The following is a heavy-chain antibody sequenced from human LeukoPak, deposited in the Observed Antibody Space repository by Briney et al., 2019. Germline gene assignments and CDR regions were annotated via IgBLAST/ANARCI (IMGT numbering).Heavy chain of an antibody. CDR1: GFTFSSYE. V-gene: IGHV3-48*03. CDR2: ISSSGSTI. J-gene: IGHJ4*02. Sequence: GGSLRLSCAASGFTFSSYEMNWVRQAPGKGLEWVSYISSSGSTIYYADSVKGRFTIPRDNAKNSLYLQMNSLRAEDTAVYYCARVGYGDYYFDYWGQGTLVTVSS. CDR3: ARVGYGDYYFDY. D-gene: IGHD4-17*01.